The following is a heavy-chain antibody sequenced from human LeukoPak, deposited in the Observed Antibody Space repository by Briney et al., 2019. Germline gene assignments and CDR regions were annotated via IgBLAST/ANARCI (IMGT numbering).Heavy chain of an antibody. CDR2: INPNSGSI. CDR3: ARESAIAAAGRLDQSFDY. J-gene: IGHJ4*02. CDR1: GYTFTSYY. Sequence: ASVKVSCKASGYTFTSYYMHWVRQAPGQGLEWMGWINPNSGSINYAQKFQGRVTMTRDTSISTAYMELSRLRSDDTAVYYCARESAIAAAGRLDQSFDYWAQGTLVTVSS. D-gene: IGHD6-13*01. V-gene: IGHV1-2*02.